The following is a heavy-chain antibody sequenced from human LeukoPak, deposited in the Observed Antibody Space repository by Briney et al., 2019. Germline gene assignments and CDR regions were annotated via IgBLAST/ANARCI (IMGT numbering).Heavy chain of an antibody. Sequence: SETLSLTCTVSGGSISSYYWSWIRQPPGKGLEWIGSIYYSGSTYYNPSLKSRATISVDTSKNQFSLKLSSVTAADTAVYYCARDGRYYYAFDIWGQGTMVTVSS. D-gene: IGHD1-26*01. CDR2: IYYSGST. CDR1: GGSISSYY. V-gene: IGHV4-59*12. CDR3: ARDGRYYYAFDI. J-gene: IGHJ3*02.